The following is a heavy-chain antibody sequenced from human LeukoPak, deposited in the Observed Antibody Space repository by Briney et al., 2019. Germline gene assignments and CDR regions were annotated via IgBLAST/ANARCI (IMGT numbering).Heavy chain of an antibody. CDR2: IGGSGDFT. J-gene: IGHJ4*02. CDR3: AKSLDDFWSGKDYYFDF. Sequence: GGSLRLSCAASGFTFSSYAMSWVRQAPGKGLEWVSAIGGSGDFTYYAEYVKGRFTISRDNSKKTLYLQMNSLTAEDTAVYYCAKSLDDFWSGKDYYFDFWGQGTLLTVSS. V-gene: IGHV3-23*01. D-gene: IGHD3-3*01. CDR1: GFTFSSYA.